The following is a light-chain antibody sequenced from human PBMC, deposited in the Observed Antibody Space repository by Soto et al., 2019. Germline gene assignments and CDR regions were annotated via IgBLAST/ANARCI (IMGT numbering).Light chain of an antibody. V-gene: IGLV2-8*01. J-gene: IGLJ3*02. CDR2: EVS. CDR3: SSYAGSNNLV. CDR1: SSDVGDYNY. Sequence: QSALTQPPSASGSPGQSVTISCTGTSSDVGDYNYVSWYQQHPGKAPKLMIYEVSKRPSGVPDRFSGSKSGNTASLTVSGLHAEDDADYYCSSYAGSNNLVFGGGTKLTVL.